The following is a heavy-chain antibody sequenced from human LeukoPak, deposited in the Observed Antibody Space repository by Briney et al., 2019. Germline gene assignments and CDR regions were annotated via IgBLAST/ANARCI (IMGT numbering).Heavy chain of an antibody. V-gene: IGHV1-8*01. CDR2: MNTKSGDT. D-gene: IGHD6-19*01. CDR3: ARDTPGYSSEFDF. CDR1: VYTFPNYV. J-gene: IGHJ4*02. Sequence: ASVTVSLKASVYTFPNYVINWVRQATGQRREGMGWMNTKSGDTTYAQKCRGRVTLTRDTSIRTAYMELTSLTSDDTALYYCARDTPGYSSEFDFWGQGTLVTVSS.